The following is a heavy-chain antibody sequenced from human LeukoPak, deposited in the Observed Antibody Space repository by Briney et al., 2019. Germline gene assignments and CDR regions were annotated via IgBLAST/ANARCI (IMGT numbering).Heavy chain of an antibody. J-gene: IGHJ4*02. V-gene: IGHV3-11*01. D-gene: IGHD3-10*01. CDR3: ARDMVRGVTTDY. CDR1: GFTFSDYY. Sequence: RTGGSLRLSCAASGFTFSDYYMSWIRQAPGKGLEWVSYISSSGSTIYYADSVKGRFTISRDNAKNSLYLQMNSLRAEDTAVYYCARDMVRGVTTDYWGQGTLVTVSS. CDR2: ISSSGSTI.